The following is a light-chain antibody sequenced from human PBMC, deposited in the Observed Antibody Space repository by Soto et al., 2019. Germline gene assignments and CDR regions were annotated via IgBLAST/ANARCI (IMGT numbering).Light chain of an antibody. Sequence: DIQMTQSPSSLSASVGDRVTITCRASQDISNSLAWYQQKPGKVPKVLIYATSILQSGVPARFSGSGSGTAFTLTISSLQPEDVATYYCQNYNSAPLTFGGGTKVAI. V-gene: IGKV1-27*01. J-gene: IGKJ4*01. CDR3: QNYNSAPLT. CDR1: QDISNS. CDR2: ATS.